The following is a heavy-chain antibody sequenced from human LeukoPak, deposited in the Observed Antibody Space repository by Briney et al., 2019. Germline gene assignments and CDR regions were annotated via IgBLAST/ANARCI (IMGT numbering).Heavy chain of an antibody. CDR2: ISGSSDNT. Sequence: GGSLRLPCAASGFTFTDYAMSWVRQAPGKGLEWVSAISGSSDNTYFADSVKGRFTISRDNSKNTVSLQMNSLRAEDTAVYYCARDGGNSWDYWGQGTLVTVSS. D-gene: IGHD6-13*01. V-gene: IGHV3-23*01. CDR3: ARDGGNSWDY. CDR1: GFTFTDYA. J-gene: IGHJ4*02.